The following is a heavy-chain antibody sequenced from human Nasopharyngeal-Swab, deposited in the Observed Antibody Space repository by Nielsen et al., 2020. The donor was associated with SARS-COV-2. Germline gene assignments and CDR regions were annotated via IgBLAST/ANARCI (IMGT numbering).Heavy chain of an antibody. Sequence: GGSLRLSCVASGFPFDDYAMSWVRLLPGRGLQWVAGITRNSGNIGYADSVRGRFTVSRDNADNSLFLQMDSLRPEDTAFYYCAKSLYTSTWSYYFDIWGQGSMVTVSS. CDR2: ITRNSGNI. CDR3: AKSLYTSTWSYYFDI. CDR1: GFPFDDYA. J-gene: IGHJ4*02. V-gene: IGHV3-9*01. D-gene: IGHD6-13*01.